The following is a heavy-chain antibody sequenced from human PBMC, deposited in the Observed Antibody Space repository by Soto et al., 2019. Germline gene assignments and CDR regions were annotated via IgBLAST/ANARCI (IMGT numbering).Heavy chain of an antibody. CDR1: GGTFNNYA. D-gene: IGHD3-10*01. V-gene: IGHV1-69*01. CDR3: ARPNSYGVTFHYYYGMDV. CDR2: IIPMFGT. Sequence: QVQLVQSGAEVKRPGSSVKVSCEASGGTFNNYAITWVRQAPGQGLEWMGGIIPMFGTNYAQKFQDRVTIAADESTGTAYMELSGLRSEDMAVYFCARPNSYGVTFHYYYGMDVWGQGTTVTVSS. J-gene: IGHJ6*02.